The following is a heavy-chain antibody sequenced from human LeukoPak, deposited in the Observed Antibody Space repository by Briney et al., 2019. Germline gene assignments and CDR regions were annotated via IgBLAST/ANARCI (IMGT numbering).Heavy chain of an antibody. CDR2: IYYSGST. CDR1: GGSISSSSYY. J-gene: IGHJ4*02. Sequence: SETLSLTCTVSGGSISSSSYYWGWIRQPPGKGLEWIGSIYYSGSTYYNPSLKSRVTISVDTSKNQFSLKPSSVTAADTAVYYCARRAAAGTFEDYYFDYWGQGTLVTVSS. CDR3: ARRAAAGTFEDYYFDY. V-gene: IGHV4-39*01. D-gene: IGHD6-13*01.